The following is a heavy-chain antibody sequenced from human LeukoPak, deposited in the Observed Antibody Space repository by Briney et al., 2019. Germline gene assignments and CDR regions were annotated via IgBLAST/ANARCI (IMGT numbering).Heavy chain of an antibody. CDR3: ARTTVSKSRFDY. D-gene: IGHD4-17*01. J-gene: IGHJ4*02. CDR1: GGSISSGGYY. Sequence: SEPLSLTCTVSGGSISSGGYYWSWIRQHPGKGLEWIGYIYYSGSTYYNPSLKSRVTISVDTSKNQFSLKLSSVTAADTAVYYCARTTVSKSRFDYWGQGTLVTVSS. V-gene: IGHV4-31*03. CDR2: IYYSGST.